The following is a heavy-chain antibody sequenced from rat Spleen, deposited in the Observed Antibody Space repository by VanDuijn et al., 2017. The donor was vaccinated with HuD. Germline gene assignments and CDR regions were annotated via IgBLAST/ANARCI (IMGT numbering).Heavy chain of an antibody. V-gene: IGHV2-47*01. CDR2: IWNNGGT. J-gene: IGHJ2*01. CDR3: ASGIFDF. Sequence: QVQLKESGPGLGQPSQTLSLTCTVAGFSLTSYNVHWIRQPPGKGLEWMGVIWNNGGTDYHSPIKSRLSISRDTSKSQVFLKMNSLQTEDTAMYFCASGIFDFWGQGVMVTVSS. D-gene: IGHD1-4*01. CDR1: GFSLTSYN.